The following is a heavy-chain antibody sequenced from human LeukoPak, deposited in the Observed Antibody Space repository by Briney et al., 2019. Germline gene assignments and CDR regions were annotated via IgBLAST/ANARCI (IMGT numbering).Heavy chain of an antibody. Sequence: PGGSLRLSCAVSGLTFSDYRMIWVRQAPEKRLEWVAVTADADDVIQYADSVKGRSTISTDNSKNTVYLQMNSLRAEDTALYFCATYIQRPPGMDVWGQGTTVTVSS. CDR2: TADADDVI. CDR1: GLTFSDYR. J-gene: IGHJ6*02. CDR3: ATYIQRPPGMDV. V-gene: IGHV3-23*01. D-gene: IGHD2-15*01.